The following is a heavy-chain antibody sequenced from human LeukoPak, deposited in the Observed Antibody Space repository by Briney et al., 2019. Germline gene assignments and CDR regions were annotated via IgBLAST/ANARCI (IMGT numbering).Heavy chain of an antibody. J-gene: IGHJ6*02. CDR3: ARVDSGGYYGMDV. D-gene: IGHD3-16*01. Sequence: GGSLRLSCAASGFTVSSNYMSWVRQAPGKGLEWVSVIYSGGITYYADSVKGRFTISRDNSKNTLYLQMNSLRAEDTAVYYCARVDSGGYYGMDVWGQGTTVTVSS. CDR1: GFTVSSNY. CDR2: IYSGGIT. V-gene: IGHV3-66*01.